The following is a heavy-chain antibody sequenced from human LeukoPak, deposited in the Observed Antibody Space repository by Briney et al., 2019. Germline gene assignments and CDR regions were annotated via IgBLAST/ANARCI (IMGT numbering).Heavy chain of an antibody. D-gene: IGHD5-18*01. V-gene: IGHV3-53*01. CDR3: AKDFDVDTAIISYFDC. CDR2: IYSSGNT. J-gene: IGHJ4*02. Sequence: GGSLRLSCAASGFTVSSNYMSWVRQAPGKGLEWVSVIYSSGNTHYAEAVKCRCTISRDNSKNTLYLQMNSMRAEDTAVYFCAKDFDVDTAIISYFDCWGQGTLVTVSS. CDR1: GFTVSSNY.